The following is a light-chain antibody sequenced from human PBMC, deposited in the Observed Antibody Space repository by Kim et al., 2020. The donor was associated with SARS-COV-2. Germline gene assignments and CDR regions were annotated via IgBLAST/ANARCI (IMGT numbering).Light chain of an antibody. Sequence: ITITCTETISNFGTYGLVSGYHHYPGKAPKLIVYEVFKRPSGVSNRFSGSKSGNTASLTISGLQAEDEADYHCCSYAGNNSPFVVFGGGTKLTVL. CDR2: EVF. V-gene: IGLV2-23*02. CDR1: ISNFGTYGL. J-gene: IGLJ2*01. CDR3: CSYAGNNSPFVV.